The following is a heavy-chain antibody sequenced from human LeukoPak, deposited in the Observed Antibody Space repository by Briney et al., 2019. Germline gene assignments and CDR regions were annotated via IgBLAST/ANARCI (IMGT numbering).Heavy chain of an antibody. CDR1: AFTFSSYW. CDR2: IKQDGSEK. Sequence: GGSLRLSCAASAFTFSSYWMSWVRQAPGKGLEWVANIKQDGSEKYYVDSVKGRFTVSRDNAKNSLYLQMNSLRAEDTAVYYCARSTGGGSSGWYFYYYYGMDVWGQGTTVTVSS. V-gene: IGHV3-7*01. J-gene: IGHJ6*02. CDR3: ARSTGGGSSGWYFYYYYGMDV. D-gene: IGHD6-19*01.